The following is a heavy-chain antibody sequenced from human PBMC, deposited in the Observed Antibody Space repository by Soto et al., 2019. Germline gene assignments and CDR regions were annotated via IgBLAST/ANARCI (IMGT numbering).Heavy chain of an antibody. CDR2: VYHSGTT. V-gene: IGHV4-59*01. D-gene: IGHD1-26*01. J-gene: IGHJ4*02. CDR1: CVSITGSY. CDR3: ARDMPYGAGSLAGCDY. Sequence: SETLSLTCSVSCVSITGSYWGWIRQPPGKTLEWIGYVYHSGTTTYNPSLKSRVSISVDTSKNQFSLRLTSVIAADTAVYYCARDMPYGAGSLAGCDYWGQGILVTVSS.